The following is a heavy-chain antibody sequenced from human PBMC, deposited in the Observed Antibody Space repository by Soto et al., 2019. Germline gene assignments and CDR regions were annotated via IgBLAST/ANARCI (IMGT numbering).Heavy chain of an antibody. CDR2: IIPILGIA. CDR1: GGTFSSYT. D-gene: IGHD4-4*01. CDR3: ARLSKMYYFDY. V-gene: IGHV1-69*02. Sequence: ASVKVSCKASGGTFSSYTISWVRQAPGQGLEWMGRIIPILGIANYAQKFQGRVTITADKSTSTAYMELSSLRSEDTAVYYCARLSKMYYFDYWGQGTLVTVSS. J-gene: IGHJ4*02.